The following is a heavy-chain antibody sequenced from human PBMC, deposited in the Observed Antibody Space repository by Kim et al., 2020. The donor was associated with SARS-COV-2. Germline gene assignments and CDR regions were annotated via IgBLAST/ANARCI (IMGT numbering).Heavy chain of an antibody. CDR1: GGSISSGGYY. V-gene: IGHV4-31*03. Sequence: SETLSLTCTVSGGSISSGGYYWSWIRQHPGKGLEWFGDIYYSGSTYYNLSLKSRVTISVDTSKNQFSLKASSVTAADTAGYYCARVVVGATGRLEPWGRG. CDR2: IYYSGST. D-gene: IGHD2-15*01. J-gene: IGHJ5*02. CDR3: ARVVVGATGRLEP.